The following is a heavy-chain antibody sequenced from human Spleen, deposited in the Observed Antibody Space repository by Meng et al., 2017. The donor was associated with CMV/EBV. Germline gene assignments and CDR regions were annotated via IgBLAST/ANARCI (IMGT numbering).Heavy chain of an antibody. V-gene: IGHV4-59*01. Sequence: SETLSLTCTVSGGSITNYYWSWIRQPPGKGLEWIGYIYYSGSTNYNPSLKSRVTISVDTSKNQFSLKLSSVTAADTAVYYCAREIVIMGRDAFDVWGQGTMVTVSS. CDR2: IYYSGST. CDR1: GGSITNYY. J-gene: IGHJ3*01. CDR3: AREIVIMGRDAFDV. D-gene: IGHD1-26*01.